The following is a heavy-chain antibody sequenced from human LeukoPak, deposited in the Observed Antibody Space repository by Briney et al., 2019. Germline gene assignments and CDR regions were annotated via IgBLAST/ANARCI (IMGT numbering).Heavy chain of an antibody. D-gene: IGHD4-17*01. V-gene: IGHV3-53*01. CDR2: IYSGGST. CDR1: GFTFNNYG. CDR3: ARAVTPGDPAT. J-gene: IGHJ4*02. Sequence: GKSLRLSCAASGFTFNNYGMHWVRQAPGKGLEWVSVIYSGGSTYYADSVKGRFTISRDNSKNTLYLQMNSLRAEDTAVYYCARAVTPGDPATWGQGTLVTVSS.